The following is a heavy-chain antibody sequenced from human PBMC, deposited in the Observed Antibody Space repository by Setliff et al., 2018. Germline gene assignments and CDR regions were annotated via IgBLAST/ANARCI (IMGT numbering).Heavy chain of an antibody. CDR1: GYTFTSYD. V-gene: IGHV1-18*01. Sequence: ASVKVSCKASGYTFTSYDINWVRQATGQGLEWMGWISAYNGNTNYAQKLQGRVTMTTDTSTSTAYMELRSLRSDDTAVYYCARFSSSGWSEGDYWGQGTLVTVSS. D-gene: IGHD6-19*01. CDR2: ISAYNGNT. J-gene: IGHJ4*02. CDR3: ARFSSSGWSEGDY.